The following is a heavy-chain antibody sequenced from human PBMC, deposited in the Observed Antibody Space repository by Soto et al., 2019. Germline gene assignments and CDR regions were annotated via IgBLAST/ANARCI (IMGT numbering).Heavy chain of an antibody. D-gene: IGHD2-8*02. Sequence: ASVKVSCKTSGFTFTSYVFSWVRQAPGQGLEWMGWISAYNGHKNYAQKFQDRVTLTTDTSTSTVYMELRSLISDDTAVYYCARWQYGTYWPPGVNLWAQATLVTVPS. CDR2: ISAYNGHK. CDR1: GFTFTSYV. V-gene: IGHV1-18*01. J-gene: IGHJ4*02. CDR3: ARWQYGTYWPPGVNL.